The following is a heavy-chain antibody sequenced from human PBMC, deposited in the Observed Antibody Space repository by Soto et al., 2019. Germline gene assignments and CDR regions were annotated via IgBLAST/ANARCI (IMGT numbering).Heavy chain of an antibody. CDR1: GYTFTGYY. J-gene: IGHJ5*02. V-gene: IGHV1-2*02. Sequence: WASVKVSCKASGYTFTGYYMHWVRQAPGQGLEWMGWINPNSGGTNYAQKFQGRVTMTRDTSISTAYMELSRLRSDDTAVYYCAREPRITYYDFWSGYPQPYNWFDPWGQGTLVTVSS. CDR3: AREPRITYYDFWSGYPQPYNWFDP. D-gene: IGHD3-3*01. CDR2: INPNSGGT.